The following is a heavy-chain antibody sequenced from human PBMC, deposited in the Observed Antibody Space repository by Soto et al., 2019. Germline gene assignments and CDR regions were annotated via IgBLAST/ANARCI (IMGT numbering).Heavy chain of an antibody. D-gene: IGHD6-19*01. CDR3: ARHLYTSGGY. CDR1: GGSISSGTYY. J-gene: IGHJ4*02. CDR2: IYYSGST. Sequence: SETLSLTCTVSGGSISSGTYYWGWIRQPPGKGLEWIGSIYYSGSTYYNPSLKSRVTISKDTSKNQFSLHLSSVTAADTAVYYCARHLYTSGGYWGQGTLVTVSS. V-gene: IGHV4-39*01.